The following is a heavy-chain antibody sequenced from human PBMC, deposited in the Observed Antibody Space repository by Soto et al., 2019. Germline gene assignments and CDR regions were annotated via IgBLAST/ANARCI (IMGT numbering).Heavy chain of an antibody. V-gene: IGHV3-23*01. CDR2: ISGSGVST. Sequence: EVQLLESGGGLVQPGGSLRLSGAASGFTFSSYAMSWVRQAPGKGLEWVSAISGSGVSTYYADSVEGRFTISRDNSKNTLYLQMNSLRAEDTAVYYCAKEGEHSSGWANFDYWGQGTLVTVSS. CDR1: GFTFSSYA. J-gene: IGHJ4*02. D-gene: IGHD6-19*01. CDR3: AKEGEHSSGWANFDY.